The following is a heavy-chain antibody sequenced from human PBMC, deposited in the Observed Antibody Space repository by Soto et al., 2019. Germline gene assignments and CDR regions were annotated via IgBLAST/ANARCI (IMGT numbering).Heavy chain of an antibody. CDR1: GGSISSGDYY. CDR3: ARDPGWSSGSWGWFDP. D-gene: IGHD3-10*01. CDR2: IYYSGST. J-gene: IGHJ5*02. V-gene: IGHV4-30-4*01. Sequence: QVQLQESGSGLVKPSQTLSLTCTVSGGSISSGDYYWSWIRQPPGKGLEWIGYIYYSGSTYYNPSLKSRVTISVDTSKNQFSLKLSSVTAADTAVYYCARDPGWSSGSWGWFDPWGQGTLVTVSS.